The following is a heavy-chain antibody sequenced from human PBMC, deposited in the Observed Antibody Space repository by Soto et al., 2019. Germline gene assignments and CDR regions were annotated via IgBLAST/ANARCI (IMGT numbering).Heavy chain of an antibody. CDR2: ISGSSSYI. CDR3: ARNYRDSSGPTDAFDI. V-gene: IGHV3-21*01. Sequence: GSLRLSCAASGFTFSSYSMNWVRQAPGKGLEWVSSISGSSSYIYYTNSLEGRFTISRDNAKNSLYLQMNSLRAEDTAVYYCARNYRDSSGPTDAFDIWGQGTMVTVSS. J-gene: IGHJ3*02. CDR1: GFTFSSYS. D-gene: IGHD3-22*01.